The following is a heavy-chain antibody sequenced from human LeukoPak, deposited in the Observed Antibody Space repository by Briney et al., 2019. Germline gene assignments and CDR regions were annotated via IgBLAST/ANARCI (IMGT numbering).Heavy chain of an antibody. CDR1: GYTFTSYY. V-gene: IGHV1-46*01. CDR2: INPSGGST. Sequence: GASVKVSCKASGYTFTSYYMHWVRQAPGQGLDWMGIINPSGGSTSYAQKFQGRVTMTRDTSTSTVYMELSSLRSEDTAVYYCARERAVLDAFDIWGRGTMVTVSS. D-gene: IGHD6-19*01. J-gene: IGHJ3*02. CDR3: ARERAVLDAFDI.